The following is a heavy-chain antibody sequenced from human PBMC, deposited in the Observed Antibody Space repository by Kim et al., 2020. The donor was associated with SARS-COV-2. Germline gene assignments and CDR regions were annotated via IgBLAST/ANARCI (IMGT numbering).Heavy chain of an antibody. CDR2: ISSSSSYI. V-gene: IGHV3-21*01. Sequence: GGSLRLSCAASGFTFSSYSMNWVRQAPGKGLEWVSSISSSSSYIYYADSVKGRFTISRDNAKNSLYLQMNSLRAEDTAVYYCARDYGGNSWYFDYWGQGTLVTVSS. CDR1: GFTFSSYS. D-gene: IGHD4-17*01. CDR3: ARDYGGNSWYFDY. J-gene: IGHJ4*02.